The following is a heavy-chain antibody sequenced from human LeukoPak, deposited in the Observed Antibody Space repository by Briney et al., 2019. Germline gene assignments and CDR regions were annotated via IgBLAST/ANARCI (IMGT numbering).Heavy chain of an antibody. CDR2: IYHSGST. CDR1: GGSISSSNW. J-gene: IGHJ5*02. Sequence: SETLSLTCAVSGGSISSSNWWSWVRQPPGKGLEWIGEIYHSGSTNYNPSLKSRVTISVEKSKNQFSLKLSSVTAADTAVYYCARLQKRITMVRGVDWFDPWGQGKLVTVSS. D-gene: IGHD3-10*01. V-gene: IGHV4-4*02. CDR3: ARLQKRITMVRGVDWFDP.